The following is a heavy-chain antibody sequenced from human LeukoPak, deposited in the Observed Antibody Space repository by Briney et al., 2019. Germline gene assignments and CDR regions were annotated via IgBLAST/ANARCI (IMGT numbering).Heavy chain of an antibody. CDR3: ARFLRHAVVRSGSHYYYGMDV. CDR1: GFSFSSYW. J-gene: IGHJ6*02. CDR2: IKQDESEK. V-gene: IGHV3-7*03. Sequence: PGGSLRLSCAVSGFSFSSYWMSWVRQAPGKGLEWVANIKQDESEKYHVDSVKGRFTNSRDNAKNSLYLQMNSLRAEDTAVYYCARFLRHAVVRSGSHYYYGMDVWGQGTTVTVSS. D-gene: IGHD3-10*01.